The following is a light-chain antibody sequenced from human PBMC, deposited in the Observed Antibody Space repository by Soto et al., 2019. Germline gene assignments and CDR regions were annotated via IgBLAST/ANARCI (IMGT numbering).Light chain of an antibody. CDR1: QSISSW. V-gene: IGKV1-5*01. CDR3: QQYNSYSWT. Sequence: DIQMTQSPSTLSASVGDRVIITCRASQSISSWLAWYQQKPGKVPNLLIYDASNLESGVPSRFSGSGSGTEFTLTISSLQPDDFATYYCQQYNSYSWTFGQGTKVDIK. CDR2: DAS. J-gene: IGKJ1*01.